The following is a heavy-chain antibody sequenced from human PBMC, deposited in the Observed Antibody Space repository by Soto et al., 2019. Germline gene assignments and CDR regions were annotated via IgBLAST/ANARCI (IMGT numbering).Heavy chain of an antibody. CDR2: ISYDGSNK. V-gene: IGHV3-30*18. CDR1: GFTFSSYG. J-gene: IGHJ6*02. D-gene: IGHD2-2*01. CDR3: AKTLLSAARGRNYYYYGMDV. Sequence: GGSLRLSCAASGFTFSSYGMHWVRQAPGKGLEWVAVISYDGSNKYYADSVKGRFTISRDNSKNTLYLQMNSLRAEDTAVYYCAKTLLSAARGRNYYYYGMDVWGQGTTVTVSS.